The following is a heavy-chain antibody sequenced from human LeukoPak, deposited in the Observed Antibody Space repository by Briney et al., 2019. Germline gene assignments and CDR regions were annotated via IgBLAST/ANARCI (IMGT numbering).Heavy chain of an antibody. CDR3: ARARYTSAWSYYFDY. Sequence: PGGSLRLSCAASGFTFSDYYMSWIRQAPGKGLEWVSYISGSGSTIYYADSMKGRFTISRDNAKYSLYLQLNSLRAEDTAVYYCARARYTSAWSYYFDYWGQGTLVTVSS. J-gene: IGHJ4*02. CDR1: GFTFSDYY. CDR2: ISGSGSTI. D-gene: IGHD6-19*01. V-gene: IGHV3-11*01.